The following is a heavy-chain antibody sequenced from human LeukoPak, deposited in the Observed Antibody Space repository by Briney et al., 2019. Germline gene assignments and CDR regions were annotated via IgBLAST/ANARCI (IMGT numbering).Heavy chain of an antibody. CDR3: VREDFAYVSETYRYWFDP. J-gene: IGHJ5*02. V-gene: IGHV3-23*01. Sequence: GGSLRLSCAASGFDFSAYGMNWVRQAPGKELEWVSAIGGSGATIYYAASVKGRFTVSRDNSANTLSLQMNSLTVADTAIYYCVREDFAYVSETYRYWFDPWGQGTLVTVSS. D-gene: IGHD3-16*02. CDR2: IGGSGATI. CDR1: GFDFSAYG.